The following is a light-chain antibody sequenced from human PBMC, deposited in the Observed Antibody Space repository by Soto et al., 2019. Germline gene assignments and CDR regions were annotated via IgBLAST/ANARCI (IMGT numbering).Light chain of an antibody. J-gene: IGKJ1*01. CDR3: QQYGTSPRT. V-gene: IGKV3-20*01. Sequence: EIVLTQSPGTLSLSPGERATLSCRASQSVRSSYLAWSQQKLGQAPRLLIYGVSNRATGIPDRFSGSGSGTDLTLTISRLESEDFAVYYCQQYGTSPRTFGQGTKVEIK. CDR1: QSVRSSY. CDR2: GVS.